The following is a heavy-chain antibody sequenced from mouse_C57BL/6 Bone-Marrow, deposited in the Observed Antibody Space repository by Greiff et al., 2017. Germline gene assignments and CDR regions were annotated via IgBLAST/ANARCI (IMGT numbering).Heavy chain of an antibody. CDR3: GGGGYYAMDY. CDR2: IDPSDSYT. CDR1: GYTFTSYW. J-gene: IGHJ4*01. Sequence: VQLQQPGAELVMPGASVKLSCKASGYTFTSYWMHWVKQRPGQGLEWIGEIDPSDSYTNYNQKFKGKSTLTVDKSSSTAYMQLSSLTSEDSAVYYCGGGGYYAMDYWGQGTSVTVSS. V-gene: IGHV1-69*01.